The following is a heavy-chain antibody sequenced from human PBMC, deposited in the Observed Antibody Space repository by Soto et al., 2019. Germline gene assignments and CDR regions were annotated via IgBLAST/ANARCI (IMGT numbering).Heavy chain of an antibody. CDR2: ISAHNGNT. Sequence: QVHLVQSGAEVKKPGASVKVSCKGSGYIFTTYRITWVRQAPGQVLEWMGWISAHNGNTNYAQKLQGRVTVTRDTSTSTAYMELRNLRSDDTAVYYCARGRYGDYWGQGALVTVSS. CDR3: ARGRYGDY. CDR1: GYIFTTYR. D-gene: IGHD1-1*01. J-gene: IGHJ4*02. V-gene: IGHV1-18*01.